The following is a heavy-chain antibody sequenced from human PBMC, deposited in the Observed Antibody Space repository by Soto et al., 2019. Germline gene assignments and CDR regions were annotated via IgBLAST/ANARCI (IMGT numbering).Heavy chain of an antibody. CDR2: MNPNSGNT. V-gene: IGHV1-8*01. Sequence: QVQLVQSGAEVKKPGASVKVSCKASGYTFTSYDINWVRQATGQGLEWVGWMNPNSGNTGYAQKFQGRVTMTRNASLSTAYMALSSLRAADTAVQHCATYAPTGLWGPGTLVPVSS. CDR1: GYTFTSYD. CDR3: ATYAPTGL. J-gene: IGHJ4*02.